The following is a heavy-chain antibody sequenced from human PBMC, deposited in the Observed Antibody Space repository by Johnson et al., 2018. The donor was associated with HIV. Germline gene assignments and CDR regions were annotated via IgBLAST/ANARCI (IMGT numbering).Heavy chain of an antibody. J-gene: IGHJ3*02. D-gene: IGHD5-24*01. Sequence: EVQLVESGGGLVQPGGSLRLSCAVSGFTFSSYAIHWVRQAPGKGLEYVSAISSNGGSTYYANSVKGRFTISRDNSKNTLYLQMGSLRAEDMAVYYCARVGDGNNKNAFDIWGQGTMVTVSS. V-gene: IGHV3-64*01. CDR1: GFTFSSYA. CDR3: ARVGDGNNKNAFDI. CDR2: ISSNGGST.